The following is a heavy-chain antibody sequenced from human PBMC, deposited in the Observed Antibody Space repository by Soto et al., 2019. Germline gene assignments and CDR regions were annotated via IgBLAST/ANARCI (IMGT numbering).Heavy chain of an antibody. CDR3: AGRPEIHPR. J-gene: IGHJ4*02. CDR2: IHRAGVT. V-gene: IGHV4-4*02. D-gene: IGHD1-26*01. Sequence: QVHLQGPGPELVKPSETLSLTAAISVGSTSSIDWWTWFRQPPGEGLEGIGEIHRAGVTNYNSSLKSRLPISLDHSRNQFSLSLTSVTAADAAVYFCAGRPEIHPRWGQGILVPVSS. CDR1: VGSTSSIDW.